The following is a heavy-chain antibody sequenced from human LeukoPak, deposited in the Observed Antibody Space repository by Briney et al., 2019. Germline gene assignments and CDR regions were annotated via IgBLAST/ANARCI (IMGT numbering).Heavy chain of an antibody. CDR1: GGSISSGSYY. CDR2: IYTSGST. CDR3: ARGAVYSSSWYYYYYMDV. V-gene: IGHV4-61*02. J-gene: IGHJ6*03. D-gene: IGHD6-13*01. Sequence: SETLSLTCTVSGGSISSGSYYWSWIRQPAGKGLEWIGRIYTSGSTNYNPSLKSRVTISVDTSKNQFSLKLSSVTAADTAVYYCARGAVYSSSWYYYYYMDVWGKGTMVTVSS.